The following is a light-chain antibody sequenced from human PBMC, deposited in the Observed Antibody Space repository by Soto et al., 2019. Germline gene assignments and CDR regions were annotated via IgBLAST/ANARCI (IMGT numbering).Light chain of an antibody. CDR2: DNN. CDR1: TPNIGAGYD. J-gene: IGLJ2*01. V-gene: IGLV1-40*01. CDR3: QSFDTSLSGFVV. Sequence: QSVLTQPPSMSGAQGQRVTISCTGTTPNIGAGYDVHWYQQHPGTAPKLLIFDNNNRPSGVPDRFSGSKSDTSASLAITGLQAEDEADYYCQSFDTSLSGFVVFGGGTKLTVL.